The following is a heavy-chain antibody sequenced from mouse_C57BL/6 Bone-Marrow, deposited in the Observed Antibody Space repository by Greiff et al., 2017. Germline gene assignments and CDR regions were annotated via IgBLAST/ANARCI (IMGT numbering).Heavy chain of an antibody. V-gene: IGHV1-26*01. J-gene: IGHJ3*01. Sequence: VQLQQSGPELVKPGASVKISCKASGYTFTDYYMNWVKQSHGKSLEWIGDINPNNGGTSYNQKFKGKATLTVDKSSSTAYMELRSLTSEDSAGYDCANPAWFAYWGQGTRVTVSA. CDR1: GYTFTDYY. CDR3: ANPAWFAY. CDR2: INPNNGGT.